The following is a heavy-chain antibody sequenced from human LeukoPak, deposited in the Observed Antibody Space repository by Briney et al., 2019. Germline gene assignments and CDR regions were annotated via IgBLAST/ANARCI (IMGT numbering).Heavy chain of an antibody. J-gene: IGHJ4*02. Sequence: SETLSLTCTVSGGSISSYYWTWIRQPPGKGLEWIGYIYYSGSTNYNPSLKSRVTISVATSKNQFSLKLTSVTAADTAVYYCARYIKYCSGGSCYQKYYFDYWGQGTLVTVSS. CDR2: IYYSGST. V-gene: IGHV4-59*12. D-gene: IGHD2-15*01. CDR1: GGSISSYY. CDR3: ARYIKYCSGGSCYQKYYFDY.